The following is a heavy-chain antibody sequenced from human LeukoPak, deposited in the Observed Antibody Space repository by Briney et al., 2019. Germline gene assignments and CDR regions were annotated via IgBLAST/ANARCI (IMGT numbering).Heavy chain of an antibody. J-gene: IGHJ5*02. D-gene: IGHD6-13*01. Sequence: GGSLRLSCAASGFTFSSYSMNWVRQAPGKGLEWVSSISSSSSYIYYADSVKGRFTISRDNAKNSLYLQMNSLRAEDTAVYYCARESEQQLVWFDPWGQGTLVTVSS. CDR1: GFTFSSYS. CDR3: ARESEQQLVWFDP. V-gene: IGHV3-21*01. CDR2: ISSSSSYI.